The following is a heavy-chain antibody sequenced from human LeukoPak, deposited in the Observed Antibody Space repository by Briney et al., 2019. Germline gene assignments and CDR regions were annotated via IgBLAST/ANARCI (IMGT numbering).Heavy chain of an antibody. CDR2: IYWDDDK. CDR1: GFSFSTSGVG. V-gene: IGHV2-5*02. CDR3: AHRPRYSSSPDPHEYYFDY. J-gene: IGHJ4*02. Sequence: SGPTLVKPTQTLTLTCTFAGFSFSTSGVGVGWIRQPPGKALEWLALIYWDDDKRYSPSLKSRLTITKDTSKNQVVLTMTNMDPVDTATYHCAHRPRYSSSPDPHEYYFDYWGQGTLVTVSS. D-gene: IGHD6-6*01.